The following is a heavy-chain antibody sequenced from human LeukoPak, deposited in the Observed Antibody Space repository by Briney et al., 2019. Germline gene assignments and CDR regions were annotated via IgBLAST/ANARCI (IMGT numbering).Heavy chain of an antibody. D-gene: IGHD3-16*01. Sequence: TSETLSLTCTVSGGSISSSSYYWGWIRQPPGKGLEWIGSIYYSGSTYYNPSLKSRVTISVDTSKNQFSLKLSSVTAADTAVYYCARVEAGLGGFDYWGQGTLVTVSS. CDR3: ARVEAGLGGFDY. CDR2: IYYSGST. V-gene: IGHV4-39*07. CDR1: GGSISSSSYY. J-gene: IGHJ4*02.